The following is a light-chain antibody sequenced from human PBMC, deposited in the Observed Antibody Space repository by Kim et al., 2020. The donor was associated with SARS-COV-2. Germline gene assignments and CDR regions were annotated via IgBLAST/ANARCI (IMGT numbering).Light chain of an antibody. Sequence: PGGTVTLTCASSAGEVTSAHFPNWLQQRPGQAPRTLIYSTDNKQSWTPARFSGSLLGGKAALTLSGVQPEDEAQYYCLLYYGGVWVFGGGTQLTVL. CDR2: STD. V-gene: IGLV7-43*01. CDR1: AGEVTSAHF. CDR3: LLYYGGVWV. J-gene: IGLJ3*02.